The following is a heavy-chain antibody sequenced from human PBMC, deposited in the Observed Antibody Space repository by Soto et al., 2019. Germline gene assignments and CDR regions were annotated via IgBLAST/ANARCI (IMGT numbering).Heavy chain of an antibody. CDR3: ARDGGDAYAFDI. Sequence: EVQLVESGGGLVQPGGSLRLSCAASGFTFSSYWMHWVRQAPGKGRVWVSRINSDGSSTSYADSVKGRFTISRDNAKNTLYLQMNSLRAEDTVVYYCARDGGDAYAFDIWGQGTMVTVSS. V-gene: IGHV3-74*01. CDR1: GFTFSSYW. D-gene: IGHD3-16*01. J-gene: IGHJ3*02. CDR2: INSDGSST.